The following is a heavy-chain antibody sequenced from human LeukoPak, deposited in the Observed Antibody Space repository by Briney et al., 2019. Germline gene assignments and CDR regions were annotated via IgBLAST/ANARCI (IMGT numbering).Heavy chain of an antibody. CDR2: INWNGGST. V-gene: IGHV3-20*04. CDR1: GFTFSSYA. Sequence: GGSLRLSCAASGFTFSSYAMSWVRQAPGKGLEWVSGINWNGGSTGYADSVKGRFTISRDNAKNSLYLQMNSLRAEDTALYYCARGLKYQLLVSWFDPWGQGTLVTVSS. D-gene: IGHD2-2*01. CDR3: ARGLKYQLLVSWFDP. J-gene: IGHJ5*02.